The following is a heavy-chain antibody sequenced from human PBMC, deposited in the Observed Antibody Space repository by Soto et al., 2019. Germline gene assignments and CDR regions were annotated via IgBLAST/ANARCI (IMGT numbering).Heavy chain of an antibody. CDR1: GGSISSSSYY. V-gene: IGHV4-39*01. CDR3: ARLWSKEGVY. D-gene: IGHD3-3*01. J-gene: IGHJ4*02. Sequence: SETLSLTCTVSGGSISSSSYYWGWIRQPPGKGLEWIGSIYYSGSPYYNPPLKSRVTISEDTSKNHFSLKLSSVTAADTAVYYCARLWSKEGVYWGQGTLVTVSS. CDR2: IYYSGSP.